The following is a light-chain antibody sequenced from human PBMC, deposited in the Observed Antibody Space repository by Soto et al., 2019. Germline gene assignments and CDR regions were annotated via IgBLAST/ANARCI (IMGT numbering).Light chain of an antibody. CDR1: SNDIGAYNY. Sequence: QSALTQPPSASGSPGQSVTISCTGTSNDIGAYNYVSWYQQHPGKAPKLLIYEVFRRPSGVPDRFSGSRSGNTASLTVSGLQPEDEADYYCSSYAGRETGVFGTGTQLTVL. J-gene: IGLJ1*01. CDR3: SSYAGRETGV. CDR2: EVF. V-gene: IGLV2-8*01.